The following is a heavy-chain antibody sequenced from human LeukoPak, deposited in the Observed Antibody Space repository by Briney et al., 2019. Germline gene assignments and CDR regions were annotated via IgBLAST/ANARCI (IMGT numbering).Heavy chain of an antibody. CDR2: IYPGDSDT. CDR1: GYSFTSSW. D-gene: IGHD2-15*01. J-gene: IGHJ4*02. V-gene: IGHV5-51*01. CDR3: ARLRAYCSGGRCHLTAPFDY. Sequence: GESLNISGQGSGYSFTSSWIGWVRQMPGKGLEWMGIIYPGDSDTRYSPSFQGQVTISADKSLSTAYLQWSSLKASDTAMYYCARLRAYCSGGRCHLTAPFDYWGQGTLVTVSS.